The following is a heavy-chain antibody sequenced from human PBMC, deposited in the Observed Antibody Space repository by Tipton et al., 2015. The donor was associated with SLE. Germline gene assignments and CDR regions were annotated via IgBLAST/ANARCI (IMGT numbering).Heavy chain of an antibody. D-gene: IGHD6-19*01. Sequence: TLSLTCTVSGGSISSYYWSWIRQPPGKGLEWIGYIYYSGSTNYNPSLKSRVTISVDTSKNQFSLKLSPVTAADTAVYYCARAQGGWYDYWGQGTLVTVSS. J-gene: IGHJ4*02. CDR1: GGSISSYY. CDR3: ARAQGGWYDY. CDR2: IYYSGST. V-gene: IGHV4-59*01.